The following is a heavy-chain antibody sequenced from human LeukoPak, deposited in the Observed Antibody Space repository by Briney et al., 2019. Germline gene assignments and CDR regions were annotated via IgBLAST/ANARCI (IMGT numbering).Heavy chain of an antibody. CDR3: AYWSSSSWNY. D-gene: IGHD6-13*01. CDR2: IKSKTDGGTT. Sequence: PGGTLRLSCAASGFTFSNAWMSWVRQAPGKGLEWLCRIKSKTDGGTTDYAAPVKGRFTISRDDSKNTLYLQMNSLKTEDTAVYYCAYWSSSSWNYWGQGTLVTVSS. CDR1: GFTFSNAW. V-gene: IGHV3-15*01. J-gene: IGHJ4*02.